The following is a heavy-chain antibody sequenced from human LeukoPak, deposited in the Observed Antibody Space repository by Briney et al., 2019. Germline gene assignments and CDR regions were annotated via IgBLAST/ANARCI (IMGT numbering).Heavy chain of an antibody. D-gene: IGHD4-17*01. CDR1: GGTFSSYA. CDR2: IIPIFGTA. V-gene: IGHV1-69*13. J-gene: IGHJ5*02. Sequence: SVKVSCKASGGTFSSYAISWVRQAPGQGLEWMGGIIPIFGTANYAQKFQGRVTITADESTSTAYMELSSLRSEDTAVYYCARGADYGDHMGPSLLLPFDPWGQATLVTVSS. CDR3: ARGADYGDHMGPSLLLPFDP.